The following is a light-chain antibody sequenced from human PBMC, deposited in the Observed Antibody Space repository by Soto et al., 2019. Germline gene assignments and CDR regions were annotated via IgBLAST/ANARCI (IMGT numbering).Light chain of an antibody. J-gene: IGKJ1*01. CDR1: KSISSY. V-gene: IGKV1-39*01. Sequence: DIQMTQPPSSLSQSVGDRVTFTCRASKSISSYLNWYQQKPGKAPKLLINAASSLQSGVPSRFSGSGSGTDFTLTISSLQPEDFATYYCQQSYSTPWMFGQGTKVEIK. CDR3: QQSYSTPWM. CDR2: AAS.